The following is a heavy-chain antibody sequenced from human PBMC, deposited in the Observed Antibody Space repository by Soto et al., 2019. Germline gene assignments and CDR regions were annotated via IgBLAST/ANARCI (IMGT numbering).Heavy chain of an antibody. CDR2: IYYDGGNK. CDR1: GFTFSNFG. J-gene: IGHJ6*02. CDR3: ARASYGSPFYYGMDV. Sequence: QVQLVESGGGVVQPGKSLRLSCVASGFTFSNFGMHWVRQAPGKGLEWVALIYYDGGNKYYADSVKGRFTISRDTSENTLHLQMNSGRAEDPAVYYCARASYGSPFYYGMDVWGQGTTVTVSS. V-gene: IGHV3-33*01. D-gene: IGHD3-10*01.